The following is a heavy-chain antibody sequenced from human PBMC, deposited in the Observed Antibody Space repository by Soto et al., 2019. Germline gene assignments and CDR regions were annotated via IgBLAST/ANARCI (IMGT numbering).Heavy chain of an antibody. V-gene: IGHV3-30-3*01. CDR3: AGAVSSSWHNFDY. Sequence: QVQLVESGGGVVQPGRSLRLSCAASEFTFGAYAMHWVRQAPGKGLEWVALISYDGSSKYYADSVRGRFTISRDNSKTTLYLQMNTRRPGDTAIYFCAGAVSSSWHNFDYWGQGTLVTVSS. CDR1: EFTFGAYA. CDR2: ISYDGSSK. J-gene: IGHJ4*02. D-gene: IGHD6-13*01.